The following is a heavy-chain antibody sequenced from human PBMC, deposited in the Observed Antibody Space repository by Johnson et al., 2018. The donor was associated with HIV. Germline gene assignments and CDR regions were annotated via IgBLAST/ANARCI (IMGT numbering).Heavy chain of an antibody. Sequence: VQLVESGGGVVQPGRSLRLSCAASGFTFSNYAMHWVRQAPGKGLEWVAVIWYNGSKKYYADSVKGRFTISRDNSKNTLYLQMNSLRAEDTALYYCARRLAQGSPIEYYVGAFDIWGQGTMVTVSS. CDR2: IWYNGSKK. V-gene: IGHV3-33*01. CDR3: ARRLAQGSPIEYYVGAFDI. CDR1: GFTFSNYA. D-gene: IGHD3-10*02. J-gene: IGHJ3*02.